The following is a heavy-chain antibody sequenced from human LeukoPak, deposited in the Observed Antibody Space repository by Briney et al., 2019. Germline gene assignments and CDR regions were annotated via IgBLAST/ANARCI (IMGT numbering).Heavy chain of an antibody. Sequence: GESLKISCKGSGYSFTSYWIGWVRQMPGKGLEWMGIIYPGDPDTRYSPSFQGQVTISADKSISTAYLQWSSLKASDTAMFYCARRHYAQWLYFDYWGQGTLVTVSS. V-gene: IGHV5-51*01. D-gene: IGHD6-19*01. CDR2: IYPGDPDT. CDR3: ARRHYAQWLYFDY. J-gene: IGHJ4*02. CDR1: GYSFTSYW.